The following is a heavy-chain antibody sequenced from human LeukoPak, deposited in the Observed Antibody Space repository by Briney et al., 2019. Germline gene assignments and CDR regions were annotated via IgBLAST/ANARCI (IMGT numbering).Heavy chain of an antibody. Sequence: GGSLRLSCAASGFTFSDYYMSWIRQAPGKGLEWVSYISSSGSTIYYAGSVKGRFTISRDNAKNSLYLQMNSLRAEDTAVYYCASILLWYVYDYWGQGTLVTVSS. D-gene: IGHD3-10*01. J-gene: IGHJ4*02. CDR2: ISSSGSTI. V-gene: IGHV3-11*01. CDR1: GFTFSDYY. CDR3: ASILLWYVYDY.